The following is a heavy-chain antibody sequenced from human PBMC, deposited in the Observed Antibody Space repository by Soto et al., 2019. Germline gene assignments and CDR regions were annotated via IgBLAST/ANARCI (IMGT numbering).Heavy chain of an antibody. V-gene: IGHV1-18*04. J-gene: IGHJ4*02. CDR3: ARHSSVCYWRYYFDY. Sequence: ASVKVSCKASGYTFTSYGISWVRQAPGQGLEWMGWISAYNGNTNYAQKLQGRVTMTTDTSTSTAYMELRSLRSDDTAVYYGARHSSVCYWRYYFDYWGQGTLVTVSS. D-gene: IGHD6-19*01. CDR1: GYTFTSYG. CDR2: ISAYNGNT.